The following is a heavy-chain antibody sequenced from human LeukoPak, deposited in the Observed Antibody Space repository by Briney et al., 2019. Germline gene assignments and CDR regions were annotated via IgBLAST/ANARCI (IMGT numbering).Heavy chain of an antibody. D-gene: IGHD6-13*01. CDR3: ARGGSTWNLSWFDP. V-gene: IGHV4-59*01. CDR1: GGSINNNY. CDR2: IYHSGTT. Sequence: SETLSLTCAVSGGSINNNYWSWIRQPPGKGLEWIGYIYHSGTTNYNPSLKSRVTISVDTSKKQFSLKLSSVTAADTAVYYCARGGSTWNLSWFDPWGQGTLVTVSS. J-gene: IGHJ5*02.